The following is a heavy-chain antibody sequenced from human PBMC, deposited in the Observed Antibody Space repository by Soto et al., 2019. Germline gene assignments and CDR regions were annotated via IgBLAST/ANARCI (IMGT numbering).Heavy chain of an antibody. V-gene: IGHV3-53*01. CDR2: IYSGGRT. J-gene: IGHJ4*02. CDR1: GFTISINH. CDR3: ARDHNLYSGSYPAGFDY. Sequence: GGLLRISCAASGFTISINHMSCFRQAPGKGLEWVSIIYSGGRTHYADSVKGRFTISRDNSKNTLYLQMNSLRDEDTAVYYCARDHNLYSGSYPAGFDYWGQGT. D-gene: IGHD1-26*01.